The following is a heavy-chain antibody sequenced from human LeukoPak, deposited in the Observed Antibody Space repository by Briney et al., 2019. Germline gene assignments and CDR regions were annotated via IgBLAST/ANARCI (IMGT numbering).Heavy chain of an antibody. V-gene: IGHV3-30*04. D-gene: IGHD2-21*01. Sequence: GRSLSLSCAASGFTLTRYTMHGGRQAPGKGLEWVALVLYDGSKKYYADSVKGRFTLSRDNSKNTLSLQMNTLRPDDTAVYYCVRDNYGGILDFWGQGTLVTVSS. CDR2: VLYDGSKK. CDR3: VRDNYGGILDF. CDR1: GFTLTRYT. J-gene: IGHJ4*02.